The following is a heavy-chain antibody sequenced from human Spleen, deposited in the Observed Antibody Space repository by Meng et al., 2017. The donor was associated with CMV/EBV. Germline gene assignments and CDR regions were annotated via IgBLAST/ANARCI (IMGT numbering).Heavy chain of an antibody. J-gene: IGHJ5*02. CDR2: INHSGST. CDR1: GGATNSDDYY. V-gene: IGHV4-34*01. CDR3: ARDGSSYYDFWSGYQKNWFDP. Sequence: VRLQQVGAGLVKSSQTLSLTCTVSGGATNSDDYYWTWIRQPPGKGLEWIGEINHSGSTNYNPSLKSRVTISVDTSKNQFSLKLSSVTAADTAVYYCARDGSSYYDFWSGYQKNWFDPWGQGTLVTVSS. D-gene: IGHD3-3*01.